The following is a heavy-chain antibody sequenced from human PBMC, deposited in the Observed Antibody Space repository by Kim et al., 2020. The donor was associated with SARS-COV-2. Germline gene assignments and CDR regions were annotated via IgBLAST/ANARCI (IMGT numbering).Heavy chain of an antibody. CDR1: GGPISSSSYY. CDR3: ASGRGSYYDILTGQWANDAFDI. D-gene: IGHD3-9*01. CDR2: IYYSGST. J-gene: IGHJ3*02. Sequence: SETLSLTCTVSGGPISSSSYYWGWIRQPPGKGLEWIGSIYYSGSTYYNPSLKSRVTISVDTSKNQFSLKLSSVTAADTAVYYCASGRGSYYDILTGQWANDAFDIWGQGTMVTVSS. V-gene: IGHV4-39*01.